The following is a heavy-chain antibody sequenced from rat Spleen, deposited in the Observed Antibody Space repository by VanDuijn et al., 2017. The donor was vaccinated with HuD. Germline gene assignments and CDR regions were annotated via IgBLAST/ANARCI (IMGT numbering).Heavy chain of an antibody. D-gene: IGHD1-6*01. CDR1: GFTFSDYY. Sequence: EVQLVESGGGLVQPGRSLKLSCAASGFTFSDYYIAWVRQAPKKGLEWVASISYEVSSPYYGDSVTGRFTISRDNAKSTLYLQMKSLRSEDTATYYYARQPPQFMYTTDYYDYFDYGGQGVMVTVSS. J-gene: IGHJ2*01. CDR2: ISYEVSSP. CDR3: ARQPPQFMYTTDYYDYFDY. V-gene: IGHV5-22*01.